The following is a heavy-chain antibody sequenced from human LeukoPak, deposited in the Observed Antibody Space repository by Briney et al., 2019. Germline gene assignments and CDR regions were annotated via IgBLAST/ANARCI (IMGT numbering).Heavy chain of an antibody. J-gene: IGHJ4*02. D-gene: IGHD3-22*01. V-gene: IGHV3-74*01. CDR2: TNRDDSDT. Sequence: GRSLRLSCAASGFTFSGYWMHWVRQAPGKGLVWVSRTNRDDSDTSYADSVKGRFTISRDKAKSTLYLQMNSLRVEGTAVYYCARSANYFDTSGQDYWGQGTLVTVSS. CDR1: GFTFSGYW. CDR3: ARSANYFDTSGQDY.